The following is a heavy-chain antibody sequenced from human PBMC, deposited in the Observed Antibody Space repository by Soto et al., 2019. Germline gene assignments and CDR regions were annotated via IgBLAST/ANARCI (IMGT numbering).Heavy chain of an antibody. CDR2: IIPFFKGT. Sequence: ASVKVSCKVSGGAFSGHAISWLRQAPGQGLEWMGQIIPFFKGTKYAQNFQGRVTITADDSTSTAYMDLSSLTSEDTAVYYCARDVPLNYYDSTYSYYALDVWGQGTTVTVSS. CDR1: GGAFSGHA. J-gene: IGHJ6*02. CDR3: ARDVPLNYYDSTYSYYALDV. V-gene: IGHV1-69*13. D-gene: IGHD3-22*01.